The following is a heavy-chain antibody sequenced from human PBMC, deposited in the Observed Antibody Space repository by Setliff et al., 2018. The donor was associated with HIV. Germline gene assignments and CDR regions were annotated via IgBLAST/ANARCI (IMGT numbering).Heavy chain of an antibody. CDR3: TRDTAMANYYYYGMDV. J-gene: IGHJ6*02. Sequence: GGSLRLSCAASGFRFRSHGIHWVRQAPGKGLEWVGRIRSKTAGGTIEYAAPVKGRFTISRDDSKSIAYLQMNSLKTEDTAVYYCTRDTAMANYYYYGMDVWGQGTTVTVSS. V-gene: IGHV3-15*01. CDR2: IRSKTAGGTI. CDR1: GFRFRSHG. D-gene: IGHD5-18*01.